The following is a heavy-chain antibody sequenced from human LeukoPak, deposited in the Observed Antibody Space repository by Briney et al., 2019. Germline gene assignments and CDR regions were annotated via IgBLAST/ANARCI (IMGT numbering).Heavy chain of an antibody. Sequence: PGGSLRLSCAGSGFTLSSAWMTWVRQAPGKGLEWVGLSKSKTDGGATDYAAPVKGRFTISRDDSKNTLYLQMNSLKTGDTAVYYCAKYCISADCYANWFGPWGQGTLVTVSS. J-gene: IGHJ5*02. CDR1: GFTLSSAW. D-gene: IGHD2-2*01. CDR3: AKYCISADCYANWFGP. CDR2: SKSKTDGGAT. V-gene: IGHV3-15*01.